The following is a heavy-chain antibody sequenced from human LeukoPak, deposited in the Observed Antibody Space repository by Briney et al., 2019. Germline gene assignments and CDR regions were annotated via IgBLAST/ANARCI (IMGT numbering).Heavy chain of an antibody. D-gene: IGHD2-8*01. CDR2: INPSGGST. Sequence: ASVKVSCKASGYTFTSYYMHWVRQAPGQGLEWMGIINPSGGSTSYAQKFQGRVTMTRDTSTSTVYMELSSLRSEDTAVYYCARDRHCVNGVCHSPAGMDVWGQGTTVTVSS. CDR3: ARDRHCVNGVCHSPAGMDV. V-gene: IGHV1-46*01. CDR1: GYTFTSYY. J-gene: IGHJ6*02.